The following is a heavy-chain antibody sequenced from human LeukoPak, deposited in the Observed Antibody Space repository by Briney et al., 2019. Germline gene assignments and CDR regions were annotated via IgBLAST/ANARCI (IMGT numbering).Heavy chain of an antibody. J-gene: IGHJ4*02. V-gene: IGHV3-23*01. CDR2: NSGSGGST. CDR1: GFTFSSYA. D-gene: IGHD3-9*01. CDR3: AKILRYFDWLRYETFDY. Sequence: GGSLRLSCAASGFTFSSYAMSWVRQAPGKGLEWVSANSGSGGSTYYADSVKGRFTISRDNSKNTLYLQMNSLRAEDTAVYYCAKILRYFDWLRYETFDYWGQGTLVTVSS.